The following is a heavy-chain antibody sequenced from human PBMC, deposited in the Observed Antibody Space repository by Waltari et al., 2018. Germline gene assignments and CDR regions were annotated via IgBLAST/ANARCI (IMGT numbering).Heavy chain of an antibody. CDR1: GLAVSGNY. J-gene: IGHJ4*02. D-gene: IGHD1-26*01. Sequence: EVQLVESGGGLVQPGGSLRLSCAVSGLAVSGNYMSWVRQAPGKGLEWVSLLYGGGGDTYYADSVKGRFTISRDYSNNTLYLQITSLRADDTAVYFCARDLGSYAGFDYWGQGALVTVSS. V-gene: IGHV3-66*01. CDR3: ARDLGSYAGFDY. CDR2: LYGGGGDT.